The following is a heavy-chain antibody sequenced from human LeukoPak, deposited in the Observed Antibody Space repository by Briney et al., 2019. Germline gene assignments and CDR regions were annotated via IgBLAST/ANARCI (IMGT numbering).Heavy chain of an antibody. J-gene: IGHJ4*02. D-gene: IGHD2-15*01. CDR1: GFTFSSYA. CDR3: AKSKFQGKWSIDY. Sequence: GGSLRRSCAASGFTFSSYAMSWVRQAPGKGLEWVSAISGSGGSTYYADSVKGRFTISRDNSKNTLYLQMNSLRAEDTAVYYCAKSKFQGKWSIDYWGQGTLVTVSS. CDR2: ISGSGGST. V-gene: IGHV3-23*01.